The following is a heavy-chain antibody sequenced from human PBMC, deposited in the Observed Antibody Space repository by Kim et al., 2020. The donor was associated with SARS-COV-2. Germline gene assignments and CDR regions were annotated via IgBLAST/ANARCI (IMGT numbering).Heavy chain of an antibody. CDR2: IFTDGRT. CDR1: GFSVRNTY. Sequence: GGSLRLSCAPSGFSVRNTYLSWVRQAPGKGLEWLSLIFTDGRTFCADSVKGRFTVSKDSSKDTLYLQMNSLGAEDTAVYFCARAGYYDSSGHYF. J-gene: IGHJ2*01. D-gene: IGHD3-22*01. V-gene: IGHV3-66*01. CDR3: ARAGYYDSSGHYF.